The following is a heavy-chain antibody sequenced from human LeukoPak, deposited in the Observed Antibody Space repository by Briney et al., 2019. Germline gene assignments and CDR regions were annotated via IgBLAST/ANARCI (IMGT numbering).Heavy chain of an antibody. CDR2: ISSSSSYI. J-gene: IGHJ4*02. CDR3: ARDDVRYYGSGSYYNPEFDY. D-gene: IGHD3-10*01. V-gene: IGHV3-21*01. Sequence: GGSLRLSCAASRFTFSSYSMNWVRQAPGKGLEWVSSISSSSSYIYYADSVKGRFTISRDNAKNSLYLQMNSLRAEDTAVYYCARDDVRYYGSGSYYNPEFDYWGQGTLVTVSS. CDR1: RFTFSSYS.